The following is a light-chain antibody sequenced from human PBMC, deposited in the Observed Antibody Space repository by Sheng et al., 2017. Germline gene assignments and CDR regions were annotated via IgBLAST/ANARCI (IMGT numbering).Light chain of an antibody. CDR3: QQYDSTPPRT. V-gene: IGKV3-20*01. CDR2: GAS. J-gene: IGKJ3*01. Sequence: TVLTQSPGTLSVYPGQRATLSCRASQSVSNNLAWYQQKPGQAPRLLIYGASTRATGIPARFSGSGSGTDFTLTISRLEPEDFAVYYCQQYDSTPPRTFGPGTKVDIK. CDR1: QSVSNN.